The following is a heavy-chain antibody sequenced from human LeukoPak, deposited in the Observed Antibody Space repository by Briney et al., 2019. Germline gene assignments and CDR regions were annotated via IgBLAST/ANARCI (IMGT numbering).Heavy chain of an antibody. D-gene: IGHD6-13*01. Sequence: KPSGTLSLTCTVPGGSISSYYWSWVRQPPGKGLEWSGYIYYSGSTNYNPSLKSRVTISVDTSKNQFSLKLSSVTAADTAVYYCARDRAGSWFDYWGQGTLVTVSS. V-gene: IGHV4-59*01. CDR2: IYYSGST. CDR1: GGSISSYY. J-gene: IGHJ4*02. CDR3: ARDRAGSWFDY.